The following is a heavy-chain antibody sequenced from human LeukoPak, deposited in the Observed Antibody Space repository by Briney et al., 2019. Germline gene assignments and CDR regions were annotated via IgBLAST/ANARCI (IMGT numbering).Heavy chain of an antibody. V-gene: IGHV3-30*18. D-gene: IGHD3-3*01. CDR1: GFTFSSYG. J-gene: IGHJ6*02. Sequence: GGSLRLSCAASGFTFSSYGMHWVRQAPGKGLEWVAVISYDGSSKYYADSVKGRFTISRDNSKNTLYLQMNSLRAEDTAVYYCAKAPSWRPTYYGMDVWGQGTTVTVSS. CDR3: AKAPSWRPTYYGMDV. CDR2: ISYDGSSK.